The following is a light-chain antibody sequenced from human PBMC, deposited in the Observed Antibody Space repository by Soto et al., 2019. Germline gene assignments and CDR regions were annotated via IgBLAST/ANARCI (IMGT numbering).Light chain of an antibody. J-gene: IGLJ1*01. CDR3: CSDAGSYTYV. Sequence: QSALTQPRSVSGSPGQSVTISCTGTSSDVGGSNFVSWYQQHPGTAPKLMIYDVTKRPSVVPDRFSGSKSGNTASLTISGLQAEDEADYYCCSDAGSYTYVFGTGTQLTVL. CDR2: DVT. V-gene: IGLV2-11*01. CDR1: SSDVGGSNF.